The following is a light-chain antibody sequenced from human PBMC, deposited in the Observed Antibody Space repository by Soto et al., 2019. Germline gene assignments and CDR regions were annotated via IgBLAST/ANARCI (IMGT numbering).Light chain of an antibody. CDR2: GAS. CDR3: QQYNNWWT. CDR1: QSVSSN. J-gene: IGKJ1*01. Sequence: EIVMTQSPATLSVSPGERATLSCRASQSVSSNLAWYQQKPGHAPRLLIYGASTRATGIPARFSGSGSETEFTITISSLQSEDFAVYYCQQYNNWWTFGQGTKVEIK. V-gene: IGKV3-15*01.